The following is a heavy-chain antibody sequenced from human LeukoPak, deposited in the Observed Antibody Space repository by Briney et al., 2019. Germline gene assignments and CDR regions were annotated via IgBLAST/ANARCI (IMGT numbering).Heavy chain of an antibody. CDR1: GFTFNSYG. J-gene: IGHJ4*02. CDR2: IWYDGSKK. CDR3: ARGAMTLDY. Sequence: GGSLRLSCAASGFTFNSYGMHWVRQAPGKGLEWVAVIWYDGSKKYYADSVKGRFTISRDNSKNTLYLQMDSERAEDTGVYYCARGAMTLDYWGQGTLVTVSS. V-gene: IGHV3-33*01.